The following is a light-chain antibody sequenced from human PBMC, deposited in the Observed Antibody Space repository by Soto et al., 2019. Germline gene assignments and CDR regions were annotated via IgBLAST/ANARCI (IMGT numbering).Light chain of an antibody. CDR1: SSDVGGYNY. CDR3: SSYAGSNNFVV. J-gene: IGLJ2*01. V-gene: IGLV2-8*01. Sequence: QAVVTQPPSASGSPGQSVTISCTGTSSDVGGYNYVSWYQQHPGKAPKLMIYEVSKRPSGVPDRFSGSKSGNTASLTVSGLQPEDEADYYCSSYAGSNNFVVFGGGTKLTVL. CDR2: EVS.